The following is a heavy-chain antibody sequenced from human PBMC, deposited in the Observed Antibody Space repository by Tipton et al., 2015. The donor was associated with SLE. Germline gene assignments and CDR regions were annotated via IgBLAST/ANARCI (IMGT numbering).Heavy chain of an antibody. CDR2: MYYSGST. CDR3: ARDPSSGWTGFDAFDI. V-gene: IGHV4-59*11. Sequence: TLSLTCTVSGVSIESHYWSWIRQPPGKGLEWIGCMYYSGSTNYNPSLKSRVTISVDTSKNQFSLKLSSVTAADTAVYYCARDPSSGWTGFDAFDIWGQGTMVTVSS. J-gene: IGHJ3*02. D-gene: IGHD6-19*01. CDR1: GVSIESHY.